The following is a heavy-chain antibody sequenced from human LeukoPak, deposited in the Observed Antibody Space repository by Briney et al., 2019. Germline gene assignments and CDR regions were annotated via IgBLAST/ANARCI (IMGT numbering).Heavy chain of an antibody. CDR3: ARGHRNNWFDP. V-gene: IGHV4-39*02. J-gene: IGHJ5*02. CDR2: IIPSGNT. CDR1: GGSIYADSYF. Sequence: SETLSLTCSGSGGSIYADSYFWSWIRQSPGKGLEWIGGIIPSGNTYYNPSLRSRVIISVDTLKNQLSLKLSSVTDADTGVYFCARGHRNNWFDPWGQGTQVTVYS.